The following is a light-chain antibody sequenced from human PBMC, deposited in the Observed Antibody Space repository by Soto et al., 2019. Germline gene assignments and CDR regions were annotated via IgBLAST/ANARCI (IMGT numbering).Light chain of an antibody. J-gene: IGKJ1*01. Sequence: IVLTQSPCTLSLSPGERATLACRASQSVSNNYLAWYQQKPGQAPRILIYGASTRETAIPARFSGSGSGTEFTLTISSLQSEDFAVYYCQQYGSSPPWTFGQGTKVDIK. CDR2: GAS. CDR1: QSVSNNY. V-gene: IGKV3-20*01. CDR3: QQYGSSPPWT.